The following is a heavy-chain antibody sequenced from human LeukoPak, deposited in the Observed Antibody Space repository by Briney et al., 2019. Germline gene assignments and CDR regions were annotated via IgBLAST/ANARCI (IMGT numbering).Heavy chain of an antibody. CDR3: AKVAAAGLTSFDY. V-gene: IGHV3-23*01. CDR2: MSGSGGST. D-gene: IGHD6-13*01. J-gene: IGHJ4*02. Sequence: GGSLRLSCAASGFTFSSYAMSWVRQAPGKGPEWVSGMSGSGGSTYYADSVKGRFTISRDNSKNTLYLQMNSLRAEDTAVYYCAKVAAAGLTSFDYWGQGTLVTVSS. CDR1: GFTFSSYA.